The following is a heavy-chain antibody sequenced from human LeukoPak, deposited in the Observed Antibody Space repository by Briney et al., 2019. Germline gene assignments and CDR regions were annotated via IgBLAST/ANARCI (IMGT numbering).Heavy chain of an antibody. Sequence: GGSLRLSCAASGFTFSSYGMHWVRQAPGKGLEWVAVIWYDGSNKYYADSVKDRLTISRDNSKNTLYLQMNSLRAEDTAVYYCAKGGSSGYYVDYWGQGTLVTVSS. D-gene: IGHD3-22*01. CDR1: GFTFSSYG. CDR3: AKGGSSGYYVDY. CDR2: IWYDGSNK. V-gene: IGHV3-33*06. J-gene: IGHJ4*02.